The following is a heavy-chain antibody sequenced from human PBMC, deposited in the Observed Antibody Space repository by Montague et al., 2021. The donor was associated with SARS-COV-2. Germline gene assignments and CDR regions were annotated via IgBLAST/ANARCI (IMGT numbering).Heavy chain of an antibody. Sequence: PALVKPTQTLTLTCTFSGFSLSTSGMCVSWIRQPPGKALEWLVLIDWDDDKYYSTSLKTRLTISKDTSKNQVVLTMTNMDPVDTATYYCARIRDYDILTGSYSGLDYWGQGTLVTVPS. V-gene: IGHV2-70*01. CDR1: GFSLSTSGMC. CDR3: ARIRDYDILTGSYSGLDY. D-gene: IGHD3-9*01. CDR2: IDWDDDK. J-gene: IGHJ4*02.